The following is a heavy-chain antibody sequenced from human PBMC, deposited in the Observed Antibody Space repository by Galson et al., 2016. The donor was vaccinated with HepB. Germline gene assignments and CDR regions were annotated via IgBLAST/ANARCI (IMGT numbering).Heavy chain of an antibody. CDR3: AREGYCSSPTCYPLDY. Sequence: LRLSCAASGFTFSGYSMNWVRQAPGKGLEWVSSISSSSRYIYYADSVKGRFTISRDNAKNSLYLQMNSLRAEDTAVYYRAREGYCSSPTCYPLDYWGQRTLVTVSS. CDR1: GFTFSGYS. D-gene: IGHD2-2*01. V-gene: IGHV3-21*01. J-gene: IGHJ4*02. CDR2: ISSSSRYI.